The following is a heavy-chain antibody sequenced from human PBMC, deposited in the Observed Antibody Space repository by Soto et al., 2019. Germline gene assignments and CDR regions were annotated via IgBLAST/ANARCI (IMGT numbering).Heavy chain of an antibody. J-gene: IGHJ2*01. V-gene: IGHV1-3*01. D-gene: IGHD1-26*01. CDR3: ARGGSLYWYFDL. Sequence: ASVKVSCKASGYTFTNYAMHWLLQAPGQRLEWMGWINAGNGNTKYSQKFQGRVTITRDTSASTAYMELSSLRSEDTAVYYCARGGSLYWYFDLWGRGTLVTVSS. CDR1: GYTFTNYA. CDR2: INAGNGNT.